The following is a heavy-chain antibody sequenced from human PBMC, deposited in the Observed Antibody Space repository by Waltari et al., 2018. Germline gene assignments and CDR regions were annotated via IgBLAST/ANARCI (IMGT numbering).Heavy chain of an antibody. CDR1: GYTFTSYY. CDR2: INPSGGST. CDR3: ASARENIAAAVGLDY. D-gene: IGHD6-13*01. V-gene: IGHV1-46*01. J-gene: IGHJ4*02. Sequence: QVQLVQSGAEVKKPGASVKVSCKASGYTFTSYYMHWVRQAPGQGLEWMGIINPSGGSTSNEQKFQGRVTMTRDTSTSTVYMELSSLRSEDTAMYYCASARENIAAAVGLDYWGQGTLVTVSS.